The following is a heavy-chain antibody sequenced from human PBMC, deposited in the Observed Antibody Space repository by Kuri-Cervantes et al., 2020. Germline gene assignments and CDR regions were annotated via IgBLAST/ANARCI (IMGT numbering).Heavy chain of an antibody. CDR1: GFTFSSYD. V-gene: IGHV3-13*01. CDR3: ARANYDILTPPAQNYYYGMDV. CDR2: IGTAGDT. D-gene: IGHD3-9*01. Sequence: GESLKISCAASGFTFSSYDMHRVRQATGKGLEWVSAIGTAGDTYYPGSVKGRFTISRENAKNSLYLQMNSLRAGDTAVYYCARANYDILTPPAQNYYYGMDVWGQGTTVTVSS. J-gene: IGHJ6*02.